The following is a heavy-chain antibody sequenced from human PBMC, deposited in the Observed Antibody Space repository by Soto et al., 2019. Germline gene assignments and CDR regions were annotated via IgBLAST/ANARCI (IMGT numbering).Heavy chain of an antibody. CDR2: IAPNSGGT. CDR1: GFTFTVYG. D-gene: IGHD3-22*01. Sequence: ASLKVSCKASGFTFTVYGMHWVRQAPGQGLEWMGWIAPNSGGTNYAQNFQGKVTMTRDTSVSTAYKEGSRLTSDDTAVDYCVXTYYYDSSGPPGLDAVDVWGHGTEVTVSS. CDR3: VXTYYYDSSGPPGLDAVDV. V-gene: IGHV1-2*02. J-gene: IGHJ3*01.